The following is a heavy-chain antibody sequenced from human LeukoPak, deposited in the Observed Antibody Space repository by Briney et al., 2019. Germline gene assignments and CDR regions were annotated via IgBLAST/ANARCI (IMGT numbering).Heavy chain of an antibody. Sequence: EASVKVSRKASGGTFSSYAISWVRQAPGQGLEWMGGIIPIFGTANYAQKFQGRVTITTDESTSTAYMELSSLRSEDTAVYYCARGRGDSSGWYGIVDWGQGTLVTVSS. CDR1: GGTFSSYA. V-gene: IGHV1-69*05. D-gene: IGHD6-19*01. CDR2: IIPIFGTA. J-gene: IGHJ4*02. CDR3: ARGRGDSSGWYGIVD.